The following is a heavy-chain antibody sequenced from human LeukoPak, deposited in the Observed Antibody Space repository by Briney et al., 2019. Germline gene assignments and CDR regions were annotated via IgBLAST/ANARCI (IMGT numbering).Heavy chain of an antibody. CDR2: INTSGST. CDR3: ARDPPYYYDTVRGALDI. D-gene: IGHD3-22*01. J-gene: IGHJ3*02. CDR1: GGSISSGSYY. V-gene: IGHV4-61*02. Sequence: PSQTLSLTCTVSGGSISSGSYYWSWIRQPAGKGLEWIGRINTSGSTHYNPSLKSRVTISVDMSKNLFSLKLSSVTAADTAVYYCARDPPYYYDTVRGALDIWGQGTMVTVSS.